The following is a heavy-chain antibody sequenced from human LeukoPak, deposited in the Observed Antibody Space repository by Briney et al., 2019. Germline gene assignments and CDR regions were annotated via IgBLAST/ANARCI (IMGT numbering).Heavy chain of an antibody. D-gene: IGHD6-13*01. J-gene: IGHJ4*02. CDR3: ARPRNPYSSSWPSFDY. CDR2: VNPNSGVT. V-gene: IGHV1-2*06. CDR1: GYTFTAYF. Sequence: ASVKVSCKASGYTFTAYFMHWVRQAPGQGLEWMGRVNPNSGVTNSIQKFQGRVTMTRDTSTSTVYMELSSLTSEDTAVYYCARPRNPYSSSWPSFDYWGQGTLVTVSS.